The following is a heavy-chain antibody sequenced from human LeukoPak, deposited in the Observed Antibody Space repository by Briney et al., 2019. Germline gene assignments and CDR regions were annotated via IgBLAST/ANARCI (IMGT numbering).Heavy chain of an antibody. CDR1: GYTFTGYY. J-gene: IGHJ4*02. Sequence: ASVKVSCKASGYTFTGYYMHWVRQAPGQGLEWMGWINPDTGRTNYAQKFQGRVTMTRDTSISTAYMELSRLRSDDTAVYYCARDLDTAMYYFDYWGQGTLVTVSS. CDR2: INPDTGRT. D-gene: IGHD5-18*01. CDR3: ARDLDTAMYYFDY. V-gene: IGHV1-2*02.